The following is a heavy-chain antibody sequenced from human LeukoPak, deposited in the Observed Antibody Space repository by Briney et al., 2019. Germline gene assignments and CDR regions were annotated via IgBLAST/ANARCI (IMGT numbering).Heavy chain of an antibody. Sequence: SETLSLTCTVSGGSISSSSYYWGWIRQPPGKGLEWIGSIYYSGSTNYNPSLKSRVTISVDTSKNQFSLKLSSVTAADTAVYYCARDSSHPLRTYFDYWGQGTLVTASS. CDR3: ARDSSHPLRTYFDY. J-gene: IGHJ4*02. CDR2: IYYSGST. V-gene: IGHV4-39*07. CDR1: GGSISSSSYY.